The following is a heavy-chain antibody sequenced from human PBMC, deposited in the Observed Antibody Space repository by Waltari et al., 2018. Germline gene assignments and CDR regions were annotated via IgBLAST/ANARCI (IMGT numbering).Heavy chain of an antibody. CDR2: ISGSGGST. D-gene: IGHD2-2*01. J-gene: IGHJ6*02. V-gene: IGHV3-23*01. CDR3: ANLGAAMRVYSFV. Sequence: EVQLLESGGGLVPSGVFLRLSCAAFGFFLSDFSMNWVRQAPGKGLEWVSFISGSGGSTSYADAVKGRFTISRDNSKKTLYLQINSLRGEDAAVYYCANLGAAMRVYSFVWGQGTTVTVSS. CDR1: GFFLSDFS.